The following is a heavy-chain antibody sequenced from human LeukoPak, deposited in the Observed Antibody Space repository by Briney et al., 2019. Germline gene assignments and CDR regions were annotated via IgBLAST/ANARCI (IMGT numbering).Heavy chain of an antibody. CDR3: ARNSLYCAGDCYEVFDS. V-gene: IGHV3-21*01. J-gene: IGHJ4*02. D-gene: IGHD2-21*01. Sequence: GPLRHSCAAPGDTFISYVINWGRAAPGEGLGWGSGISNSGGNTYYADSVKGRFTISRDNAKNSLYLQMNSLRAEDTAVYYCARNSLYCAGDCYEVFDSWGQGTLVTVSS. CDR2: ISNSGGNT. CDR1: GDTFISYV.